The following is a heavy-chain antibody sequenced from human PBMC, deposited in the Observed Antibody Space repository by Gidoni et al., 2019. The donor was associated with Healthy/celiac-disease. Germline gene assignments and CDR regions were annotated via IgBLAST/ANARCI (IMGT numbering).Heavy chain of an antibody. V-gene: IGHV5-51*01. CDR1: GYSSTTSW. CDR2: IYPGDSDT. J-gene: IGHJ4*02. Sequence: EVQLVQSGAAVKQPGESLTISCKGSGYSSTTSWIGWVRQMPGNGLEWMGIIYPGDSDTRYSPSFQGQVTISADKSISTAYLQWSSLKASDTAMYYCARHFGDIVATSQNPGVEFDYWGQGTLVTVSS. CDR3: ARHFGDIVATSQNPGVEFDY. D-gene: IGHD5-12*01.